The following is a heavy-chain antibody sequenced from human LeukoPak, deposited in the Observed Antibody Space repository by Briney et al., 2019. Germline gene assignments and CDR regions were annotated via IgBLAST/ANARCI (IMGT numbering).Heavy chain of an antibody. CDR3: ARVMTTVTTWFDP. V-gene: IGHV4-34*01. J-gene: IGHJ5*02. CDR2: INHSGST. D-gene: IGHD4-17*01. CDR1: GGSFSGYY. Sequence: KPSETLSLTCAVYGGSFSGYYWSWIRQPPGKGLEWIGEINHSGSTNYNPSLQSRVTISVDTSKNQFSLKLSSVTAADTAVYYCARVMTTVTTWFDPWGQGTLVTVSS.